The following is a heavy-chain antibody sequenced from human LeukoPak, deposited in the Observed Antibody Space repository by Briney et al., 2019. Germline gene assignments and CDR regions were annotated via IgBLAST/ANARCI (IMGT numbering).Heavy chain of an antibody. CDR3: ARHDPYRGEDYGEDGGY. Sequence: SETLSLTCTVSGDSISNSYWSWIRQPSGEGLEWIGYIHYNGNTKYSPSLKSRVTISADTSKNQFSLKLSSVTAADTAVYYCARHDPYRGEDYGEDGGYWGQGTLVTVSS. D-gene: IGHD4-17*01. CDR1: GDSISNSY. CDR2: IHYNGNT. J-gene: IGHJ4*02. V-gene: IGHV4-59*08.